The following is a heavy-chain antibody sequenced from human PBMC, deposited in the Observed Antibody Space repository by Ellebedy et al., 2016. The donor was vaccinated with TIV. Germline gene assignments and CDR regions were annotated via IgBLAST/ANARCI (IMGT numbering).Heavy chain of an antibody. CDR3: ARDRISASGIFDY. D-gene: IGHD6-13*01. CDR1: GFTFSTYW. J-gene: IGHJ4*02. Sequence: GESLKISCAASGFTFSTYWMSWVRQAPGKGLEWVAVIWFDGSNKYYADSVKGRFTISRDNSKNTLYLQMNSLRAEDTAVYYCARDRISASGIFDYWGQGTLVTVSS. V-gene: IGHV3-33*08. CDR2: IWFDGSNK.